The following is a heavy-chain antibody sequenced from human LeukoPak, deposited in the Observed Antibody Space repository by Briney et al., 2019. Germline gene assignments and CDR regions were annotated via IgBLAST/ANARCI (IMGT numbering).Heavy chain of an antibody. CDR2: IYTSGTT. CDR1: GGSISSSSYY. J-gene: IGHJ4*02. V-gene: IGHV4-61*02. CDR3: ARGSTMGYSSSWYR. Sequence: SETLSLTCTVSGGSISSSSYYWSWIRQPAGKGLEWIGRIYTSGTTKYNPSLKSRVTISVDTSKNQFSLKLSSVTAADTAVYYCARGSTMGYSSSWYRWGQGTLVTVSS. D-gene: IGHD6-13*01.